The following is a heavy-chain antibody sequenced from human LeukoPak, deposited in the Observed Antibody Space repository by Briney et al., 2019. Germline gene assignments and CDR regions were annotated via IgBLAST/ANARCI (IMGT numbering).Heavy chain of an antibody. CDR3: ARYHTALNY. CDR1: GFSFSSYS. J-gene: IGHJ4*02. V-gene: IGHV3-21*04. Sequence: GGSLRLSCAASGFSFSSYSMNWVRQAPVKGLEWVSSITSGSSSIYYADSVKGRFTISRDNSKNTVYLQLNNLRVEDTAVYYCARYHTALNYWDQGTLVTASS. CDR2: ITSGSSSI. D-gene: IGHD5-18*01.